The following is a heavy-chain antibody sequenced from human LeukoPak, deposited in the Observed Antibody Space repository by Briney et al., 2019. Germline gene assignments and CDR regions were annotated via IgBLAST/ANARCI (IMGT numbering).Heavy chain of an antibody. Sequence: GGSLRLSCAASGFTFDDYTMHWVRQAPGKGLEWVSLISWDGGSTYYADSVKGRFTISRDNSKNSLYLQMNSLRAEDTAVYYCARGGLARGTINSLIAFDIWGQGTTVTVSS. CDR3: ARGGLARGTINSLIAFDI. J-gene: IGHJ3*02. CDR1: GFTFDDYT. CDR2: ISWDGGST. D-gene: IGHD3-10*01. V-gene: IGHV3-43*01.